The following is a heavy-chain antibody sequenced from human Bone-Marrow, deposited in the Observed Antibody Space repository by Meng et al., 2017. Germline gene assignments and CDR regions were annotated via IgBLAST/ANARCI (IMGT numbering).Heavy chain of an antibody. CDR1: GGTFSSYA. V-gene: IGHV1-69*06. D-gene: IGHD1-26*01. CDR3: ARDSELRITAGNDSGSWSDFDY. J-gene: IGHJ4*02. CDR2: IIPIFGTA. Sequence: SVKVSCKASGGTFSSYAISWVRQAPGQGLEWMGGIIPIFGTANYAQKFQGRVTITADKSTSTAYMELSSLRAEDTALYYCARDSELRITAGNDSGSWSDFDYWGQGTLVTVSS.